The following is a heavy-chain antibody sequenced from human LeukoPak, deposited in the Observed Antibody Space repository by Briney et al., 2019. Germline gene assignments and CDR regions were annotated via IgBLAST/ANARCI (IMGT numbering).Heavy chain of an antibody. V-gene: IGHV3-23*01. CDR2: ISCCDGRT. Sequence: GGSLRLSCAAFGFNFSRNDLNWVRQAPGKGLNWVAGISCCDGRTHYGDSVKGRFTISRDNAHNTLYLHMNSLRGEDTAVYFCAKDMRGKPYFDYWGQGTLVTVSS. D-gene: IGHD1-26*01. J-gene: IGHJ4*02. CDR3: AKDMRGKPYFDY. CDR1: GFNFSRND.